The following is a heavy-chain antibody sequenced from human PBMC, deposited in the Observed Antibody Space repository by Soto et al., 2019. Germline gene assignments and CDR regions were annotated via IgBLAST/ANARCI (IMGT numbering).Heavy chain of an antibody. V-gene: IGHV1-18*01. CDR3: ARGTYDSSGYYPYYYYGMDV. D-gene: IGHD3-22*01. Sequence: ASVKVSCKASGYTFTSYGISWVRQAPGQGLEWMGWISAYNGNTNYAQKLQGRVTITTDASTSTAYMELSSLRSEDTAVYYCARGTYDSSGYYPYYYYGMDVWGQGTTVTVSS. CDR1: GYTFTSYG. CDR2: ISAYNGNT. J-gene: IGHJ6*02.